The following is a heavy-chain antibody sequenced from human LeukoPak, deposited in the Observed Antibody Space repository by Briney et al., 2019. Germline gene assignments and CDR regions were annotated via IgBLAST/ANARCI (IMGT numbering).Heavy chain of an antibody. J-gene: IGHJ4*02. CDR2: IYTGGST. CDR3: AKDYEQL. Sequence: PGGSLRLSCAASGFTFSSYGMSWVRQAPGKGLEWVSVIYTGGSTYYADSVKGRFTISRDNSKNTLYLQMNSLRAEDTAVYYCAKDYEQLGGQGTLVTVSS. V-gene: IGHV3-23*03. CDR1: GFTFSSYG. D-gene: IGHD3-16*01.